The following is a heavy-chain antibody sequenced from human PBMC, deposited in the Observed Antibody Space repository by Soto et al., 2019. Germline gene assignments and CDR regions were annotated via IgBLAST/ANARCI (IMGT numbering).Heavy chain of an antibody. J-gene: IGHJ4*02. CDR3: ARGKRPYYNGIKYYWTDDY. CDR2: IRESGASS. D-gene: IGHD3-10*01. V-gene: IGHV3-23*01. CDR1: GFTFSDQP. Sequence: EVQLLESGGGLVQPGGSLRLSCAASGFTFSDQPMSWLRQAPGKGLEWVSSIRESGASSYYADSVKGRFTTSRDNSRNTLYLQINSLRAEDTAVYYCARGKRPYYNGIKYYWTDDYWGQGTLVTVSS.